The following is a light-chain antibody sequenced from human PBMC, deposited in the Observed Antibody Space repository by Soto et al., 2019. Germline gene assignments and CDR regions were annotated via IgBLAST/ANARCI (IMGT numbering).Light chain of an antibody. CDR3: QHYNNWPLT. CDR1: QSVSSN. J-gene: IGKJ4*01. V-gene: IGKV3-15*01. Sequence: EIVRTQSPATLSGSPGYRASLSCQASQSVSSNLAWYLQKPGQTPRLLIYATSTRDTGIPARFSGRGSGTEFTLTIRSLQSEDFAVYYCQHYNNWPLTFGGGTKVEIK. CDR2: ATS.